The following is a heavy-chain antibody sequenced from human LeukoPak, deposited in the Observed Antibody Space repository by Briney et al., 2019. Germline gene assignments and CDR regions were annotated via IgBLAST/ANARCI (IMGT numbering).Heavy chain of an antibody. J-gene: IGHJ3*02. CDR2: MSGSGSST. D-gene: IGHD3-16*01. V-gene: IGHV3-23*01. Sequence: GGSLRLSCVASGLIFRNYAMSWVRQAPGKGLEWVSTMSGSGSSTYYAGSVKGRFTISRDNSKNTLYLQMNTLRAEDTALYYCAKDPVNWGQDSGTFDIWGQGTMVTVSS. CDR1: GLIFRNYA. CDR3: AKDPVNWGQDSGTFDI.